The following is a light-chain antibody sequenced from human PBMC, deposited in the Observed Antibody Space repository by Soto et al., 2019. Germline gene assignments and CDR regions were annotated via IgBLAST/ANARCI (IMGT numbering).Light chain of an antibody. CDR3: QHYGGMWT. CDR1: QSISSW. J-gene: IGKJ1*01. Sequence: DIQMTQSPSTLSASVGDRVTITCRASQSISSWLAWYQQKPGKAPKLLIYDASNLESGVPSRFSGFRSGTEFTLTISSLQPDDFATYYCQHYGGMWTFGQGTMVDIK. CDR2: DAS. V-gene: IGKV1-5*01.